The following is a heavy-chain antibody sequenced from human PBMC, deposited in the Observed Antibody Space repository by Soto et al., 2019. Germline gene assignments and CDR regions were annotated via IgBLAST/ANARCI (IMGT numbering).Heavy chain of an antibody. CDR3: ARSYSYGSYWYFDY. D-gene: IGHD5-18*01. V-gene: IGHV1-3*01. CDR1: GYTFTSYA. CDR2: INAGNGNT. J-gene: IGHJ4*02. Sequence: SVKVSCKASGYTFTSYAMHWVRQAPGQRLEWMGWINAGNGNTKYSQNLQGRVTMTTDTSTSTAHMELWSLGSDDTAVYYCARSYSYGSYWYFDYWGQGALVTVSS.